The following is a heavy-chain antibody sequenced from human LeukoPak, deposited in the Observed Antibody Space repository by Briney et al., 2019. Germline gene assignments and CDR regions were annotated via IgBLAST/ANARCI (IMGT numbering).Heavy chain of an antibody. J-gene: IGHJ4*02. CDR3: ARLSTSSSSSF. CDR2: ISSSISYI. D-gene: IGHD6-6*01. CDR1: GFTFSSYS. Sequence: VGSLRLSCAASGFTFSSYSMNWVRQAPGKGLEWVSSISSSISYIYYADSVKGRFTISRDNAKNSLYLQMTSLRAEDKAVYYCARLSTSSSSSFWGQGTLVTVSS. V-gene: IGHV3-21*01.